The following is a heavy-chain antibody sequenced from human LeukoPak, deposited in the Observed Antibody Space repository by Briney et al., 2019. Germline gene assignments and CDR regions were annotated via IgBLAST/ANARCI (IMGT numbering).Heavy chain of an antibody. CDR1: GYSFTSYW. V-gene: IGHV5-51*01. J-gene: IGHJ4*02. Sequence: PGESLKISCKGSGYSFTSYWIGWVRQMPGKGLEWMGIIYPGDSDTRYNPSFQGQVTISADKSINTAYLQLSSLKAAATAIYYCARTYDSHGYYIDYWGQGTLVTVSS. D-gene: IGHD3-22*01. CDR3: ARTYDSHGYYIDY. CDR2: IYPGDSDT.